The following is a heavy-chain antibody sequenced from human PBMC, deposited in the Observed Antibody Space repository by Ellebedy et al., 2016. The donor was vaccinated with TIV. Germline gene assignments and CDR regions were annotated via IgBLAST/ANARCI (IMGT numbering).Heavy chain of an antibody. V-gene: IGHV3-30-3*01. Sequence: PGGSLRLSCAASGFTFSSYIIHWVRQAPGKGLEWVAVMSKDRSKEFYVDSVKGRFTISEDFSKSILYLQMNSLRAEDTAMYYCARNDAMDVWGQGTTVTVSS. J-gene: IGHJ6*02. CDR3: ARNDAMDV. CDR2: MSKDRSKE. CDR1: GFTFSSYI.